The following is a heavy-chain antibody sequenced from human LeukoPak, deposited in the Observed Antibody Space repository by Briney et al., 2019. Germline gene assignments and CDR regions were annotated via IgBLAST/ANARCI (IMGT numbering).Heavy chain of an antibody. CDR2: MYHSGST. J-gene: IGHJ4*02. Sequence: SETLSLTCTVSGYSISSGYYWGWIRQPPGKGLDWIGNMYHSGSTYYNPSLKSRVTISIDTSKNQFSLKLSSVTAADTAVYYCARGEDYFDYWGQGTLVTVSS. CDR1: GYSISSGYY. CDR3: ARGEDYFDY. V-gene: IGHV4-38-2*02.